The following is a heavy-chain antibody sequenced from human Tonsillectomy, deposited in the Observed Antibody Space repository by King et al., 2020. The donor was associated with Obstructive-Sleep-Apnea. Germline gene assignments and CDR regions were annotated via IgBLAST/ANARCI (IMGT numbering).Heavy chain of an antibody. CDR2: IYIGGTT. J-gene: IGHJ3*01. Sequence: VQLVESGGGLVQPGGSLRLSCSVSEVTGRSNYMSWVRQAPGKGLEWVSFIYIGGTTYYAESVKGGFTISIDNSENTVYLQMNSVRAEDTAVYYCARGGGGLIIADAFDVWGQGTMVIVSS. CDR1: EVTGRSNY. D-gene: IGHD2-8*01. V-gene: IGHV3-66*01. CDR3: ARGGGGLIIADAFDV.